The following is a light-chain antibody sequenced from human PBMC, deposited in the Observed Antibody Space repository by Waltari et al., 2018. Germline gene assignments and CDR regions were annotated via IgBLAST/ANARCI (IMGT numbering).Light chain of an antibody. CDR3: QSYGTSLSVV. V-gene: IGLV1-40*01. Sequence: HSVLTQAPSMSGAPGQRVTISCTGSGSNIGAGFDVHWYQQLPRAAPKLLIYGGTSRPLGVPDRFFGSTSGTSASLVIIGLQPEDEAVYYCQSYGTSLSVVFGGGTKLTVL. CDR1: GSNIGAGFD. J-gene: IGLJ3*02. CDR2: GGT.